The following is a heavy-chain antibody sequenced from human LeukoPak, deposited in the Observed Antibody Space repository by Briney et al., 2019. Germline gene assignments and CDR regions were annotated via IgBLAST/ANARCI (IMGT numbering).Heavy chain of an antibody. CDR2: ISGSGGST. V-gene: IGHV3-23*01. D-gene: IGHD3-3*01. J-gene: IGHJ4*02. CDR1: GFTFSSYA. Sequence: GGSLRLSCAASGFTFSSYAMSWVRQAPGKGLEWVSAISGSGGSTYYADSVKGRFTISRDNSKNTLYLQMNSLRAEDTAVYYCAKEGGYYYFWSGYFSYFDYWGQGTLVTVSS. CDR3: AKEGGYYYFWSGYFSYFDY.